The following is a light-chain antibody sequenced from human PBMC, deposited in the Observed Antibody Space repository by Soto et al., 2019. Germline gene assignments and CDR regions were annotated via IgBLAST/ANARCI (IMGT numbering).Light chain of an antibody. CDR2: LNSDGSH. V-gene: IGLV4-69*01. CDR1: SGHSSYA. CDR3: QTWGTGIQV. Sequence: QLVLTQSPSASASLGASVNLTCTLSSGHSSYAIAWHQQQPDKGPRYLMKLNSDGSHNKGDGIPDRFSGSSSGAERYLTISSLQSEDEADYYCQTWGTGIQVFGGGTQLTVL. J-gene: IGLJ3*02.